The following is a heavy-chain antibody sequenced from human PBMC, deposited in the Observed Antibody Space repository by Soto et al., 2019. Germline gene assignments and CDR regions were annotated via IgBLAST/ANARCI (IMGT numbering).Heavy chain of an antibody. CDR3: ARDKGGWPDC. D-gene: IGHD3-16*01. CDR2: IYYTGST. CDR1: GGSLSTYY. J-gene: IGHJ4*02. V-gene: IGHV4-59*01. Sequence: QVQLQESGPGLVKPSETLSLTCTVSGGSLSTYYWSWIRQPPGKGLEWIGYIYYTGSTHYNPSLKSRVSISLGTSKNHFSLPLTSVTAADTAVYYCARDKGGWPDCWGQGTLVTVSS.